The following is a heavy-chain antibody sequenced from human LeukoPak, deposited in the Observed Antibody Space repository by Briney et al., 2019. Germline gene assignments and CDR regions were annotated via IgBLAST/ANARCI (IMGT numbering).Heavy chain of an antibody. D-gene: IGHD3-22*01. Sequence: SGTLSLTCAVYGGSFSGYYWSWIRQPPGKGLEWIGEINHSGSTNYNPSLKSRVTISVDTSKNQFSLKLSSVTAADTAVYYCARGPYYYDSRWGYGMDVWGQGTTVTVSS. CDR1: GGSFSGYY. CDR2: INHSGST. J-gene: IGHJ6*02. V-gene: IGHV4-34*01. CDR3: ARGPYYYDSRWGYGMDV.